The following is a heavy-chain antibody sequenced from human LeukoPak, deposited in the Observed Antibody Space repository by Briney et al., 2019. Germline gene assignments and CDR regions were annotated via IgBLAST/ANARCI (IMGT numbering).Heavy chain of an antibody. CDR3: AKVLFGELLFGLDY. Sequence: GGSLRLSCAASGFTFSSYAMSWVRQAPGKGLEWVSAISGSGGSTYYADPVKGRFTISRDNSKNTLYLQMNSLRAEDTAVYYCAKVLFGELLFGLDYWGQGTLVTVSS. D-gene: IGHD3-10*02. CDR1: GFTFSSYA. J-gene: IGHJ4*02. V-gene: IGHV3-23*01. CDR2: ISGSGGST.